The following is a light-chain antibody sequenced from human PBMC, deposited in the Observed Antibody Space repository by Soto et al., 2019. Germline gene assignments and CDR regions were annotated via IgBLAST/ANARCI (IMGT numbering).Light chain of an antibody. CDR3: QQYDTAPYT. CDR1: QSVLYSSNNKNY. V-gene: IGKV4-1*01. Sequence: DIVMTQSPDSLAVSLGERATINCKSSQSVLYSSNNKNYLAWFQQKSGQPPKLLIYWASTRESGVPDRFSGSGSGTYFTLTISSLQAEDVAVYYCQQYDTAPYTFGQGTKLEIK. J-gene: IGKJ2*01. CDR2: WAS.